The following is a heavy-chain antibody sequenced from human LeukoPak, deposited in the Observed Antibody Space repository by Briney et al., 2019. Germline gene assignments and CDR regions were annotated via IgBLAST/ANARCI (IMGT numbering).Heavy chain of an antibody. CDR1: GGSISSYY. CDR2: IYTSGST. CDR3: ARDEYSGYDSPDYFDY. J-gene: IGHJ4*02. V-gene: IGHV4-4*07. Sequence: TSETLSLTCTVSGGSISSYYWSWIRQPAGKGLEWIGRIYTSGSTNYNPSLKSRVTMSVDTSKNQFSLKLSSVTAADTAVYYCARDEYSGYDSPDYFDYWGQGTLVTVSS. D-gene: IGHD5-12*01.